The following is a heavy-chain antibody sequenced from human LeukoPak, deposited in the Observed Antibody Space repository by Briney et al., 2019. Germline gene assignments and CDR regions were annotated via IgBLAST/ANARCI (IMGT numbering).Heavy chain of an antibody. CDR2: IYWNDDK. D-gene: IGHD5-18*01. V-gene: IGHV2-5*01. CDR3: AHREEHVDTGMDV. Sequence: GWXXXXXGKALXXXALIYWNDDKRYSPSLKSRLTITKHTSKNQVVLTMTNMDPVDTATYYCAHREEHVDTGMDVWGQGTTVTVSS. J-gene: IGHJ6*02.